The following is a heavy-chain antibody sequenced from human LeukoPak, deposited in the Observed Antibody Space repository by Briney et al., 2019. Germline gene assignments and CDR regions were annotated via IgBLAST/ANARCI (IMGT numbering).Heavy chain of an antibody. D-gene: IGHD6-6*01. CDR1: GFTFSSYA. V-gene: IGHV3-30-3*01. Sequence: GGSLRLSCAASGFTFSSYAMHWVRQAPGKGLEWVAVISYDGSNKYYADSVKGRFTISRDNSKNTLYLQMNSLRAEDTAVYYCARVIIAAREDDVYWGQGTLVIVSS. J-gene: IGHJ4*02. CDR3: ARVIIAAREDDVY. CDR2: ISYDGSNK.